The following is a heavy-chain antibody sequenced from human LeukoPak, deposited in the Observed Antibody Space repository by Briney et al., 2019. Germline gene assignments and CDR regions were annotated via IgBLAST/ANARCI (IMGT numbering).Heavy chain of an antibody. J-gene: IGHJ5*02. D-gene: IGHD3-10*01. CDR2: IYPGDSDT. CDR1: GYSFTSYW. V-gene: IGHV5-51*01. Sequence: GESLKISCKGSGYSFTSYWIGWVRQMPGKGLEWMGIIYPGDSDTRYSPSFQGQVTISADKSISTAYLQWSSLKASDTAMYYCARGDRLLWFGELSGHWFDPWGQGTLVTASS. CDR3: ARGDRLLWFGELSGHWFDP.